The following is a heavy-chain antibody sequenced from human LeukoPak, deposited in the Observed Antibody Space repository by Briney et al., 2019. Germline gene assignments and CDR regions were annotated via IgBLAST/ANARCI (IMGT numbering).Heavy chain of an antibody. V-gene: IGHV4-59*11. Sequence: PETLSLTCTVSGDSFSSHYWTWMRQPPGKGLEWIGYISYRGSTNYNPSLKSRLTISIDTSKNQFSLRLSSVTAADTAVYYCARDLVTVTKGFDIWGQGTMVSVSS. CDR3: ARDLVTVTKGFDI. J-gene: IGHJ3*02. CDR1: GDSFSSHY. CDR2: ISYRGST. D-gene: IGHD4-17*01.